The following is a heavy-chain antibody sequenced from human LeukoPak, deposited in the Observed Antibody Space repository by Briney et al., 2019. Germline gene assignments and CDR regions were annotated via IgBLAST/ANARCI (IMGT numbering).Heavy chain of an antibody. J-gene: IGHJ6*03. Sequence: GGSLRLSCAASGFTFSSYSMNWVRQAPGKGLEWVSSISSSSSYIYYADSVKGRFTISKDNFRNMLYMQMNSLRADDTAVYYCAKGSSSWYPQNYMDVWGRGTTVTVSS. CDR1: GFTFSSYS. D-gene: IGHD2-2*01. CDR3: AKGSSSWYPQNYMDV. CDR2: ISSSSSYI. V-gene: IGHV3-21*04.